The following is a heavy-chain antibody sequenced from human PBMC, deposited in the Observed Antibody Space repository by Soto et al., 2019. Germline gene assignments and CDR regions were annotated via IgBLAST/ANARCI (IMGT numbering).Heavy chain of an antibody. Sequence: QVQLQQWGAGLLKPSETLSLTCAVYGGSFSGYYWSWIRQPPGKGLEWIGEINHSGSTNYNPSLKSRVTISVDTSKNQCSLKLSSVTAADTAVYYCAREGGYCSGGSCPNFDYWGQGTLVTVSS. CDR1: GGSFSGYY. CDR3: AREGGYCSGGSCPNFDY. CDR2: INHSGST. J-gene: IGHJ4*02. V-gene: IGHV4-34*01. D-gene: IGHD2-15*01.